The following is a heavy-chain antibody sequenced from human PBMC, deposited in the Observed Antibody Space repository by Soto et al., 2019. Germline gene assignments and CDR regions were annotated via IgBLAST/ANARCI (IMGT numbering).Heavy chain of an antibody. D-gene: IGHD6-6*01. V-gene: IGHV3-23*01. J-gene: IGHJ4*02. CDR2: ISSAVNT. CDR1: GFTFSNYA. Sequence: LRLSCAGSGFTFSNYAMSWVRQAPGKGLEWVSAISSAVNTYYADSVKGRFTISRDNSKNTLSLQMNSLRAEDTAVYYCAKQVRDGTSSPYYFDYWGQGTLVTVSS. CDR3: AKQVRDGTSSPYYFDY.